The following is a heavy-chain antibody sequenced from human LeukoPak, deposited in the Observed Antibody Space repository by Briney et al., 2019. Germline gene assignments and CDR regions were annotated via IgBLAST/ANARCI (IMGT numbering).Heavy chain of an antibody. Sequence: GGSLRLSCAASGFTFSSYAVSWVRQAPGKGLEWVSAISGSGGSTYYADSVKGRFSISRDNAKNTLYLQMNSLGAEDTAVYYCGRDLGGRSGYWGQGTLVTVSS. CDR2: ISGSGGST. CDR1: GFTFSSYA. J-gene: IGHJ4*02. D-gene: IGHD1-26*01. V-gene: IGHV3-23*01. CDR3: GRDLGGRSGY.